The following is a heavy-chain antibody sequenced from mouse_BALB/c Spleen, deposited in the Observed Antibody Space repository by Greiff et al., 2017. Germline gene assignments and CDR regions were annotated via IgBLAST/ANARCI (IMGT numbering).Heavy chain of an antibody. CDR3: ARDCIGPKRDAMDY. Sequence: ESGPGLVAPSQSLSITCTVSGFSLTSYGVHWVRQPPGKGLEWLGVIWAGGSTNYNSALMSRLSISKDNSKSQVFLKMNSLQTDDTAMYYCARDCIGPKRDAMDYWGQGTSVTVSS. CDR2: IWAGGST. CDR1: GFSLTSYG. J-gene: IGHJ4*01. V-gene: IGHV2-9*02.